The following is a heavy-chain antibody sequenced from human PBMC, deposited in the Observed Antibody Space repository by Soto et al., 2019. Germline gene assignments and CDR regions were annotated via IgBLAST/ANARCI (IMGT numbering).Heavy chain of an antibody. Sequence: SETLSLTCAVYGGSVSYYYWTWIRQPPGKGLEWIGEIDHSGSTNYNPSLKSRVTISVDTSKNHFSLRAEDTAVYYCARGDLRYFDWLSPADYGMDVWGQGTTVTVSS. CDR2: IDHSGST. D-gene: IGHD3-9*01. J-gene: IGHJ6*02. CDR1: GGSVSYYY. CDR3: ARGDLRYFDWLSPADYGMDV. V-gene: IGHV4-34*01.